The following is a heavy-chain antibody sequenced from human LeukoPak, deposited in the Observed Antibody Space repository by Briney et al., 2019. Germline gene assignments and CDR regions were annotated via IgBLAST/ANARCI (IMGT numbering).Heavy chain of an antibody. D-gene: IGHD6-19*01. CDR1: GFTFSSYA. V-gene: IGHV3-23*01. CDR3: ASPILGLGSGWYEYFQH. CDR2: ICGSGSRT. J-gene: IGHJ1*01. Sequence: PGGSLRLSCAASGFTFSSYAMSWVRQAPGKGLEWVSSICGSGSRTYYADSVKGRFTISRDNSKNTLFLQMNSLRAEDTAVYYCASPILGLGSGWYEYFQHWGQGTLVTVSS.